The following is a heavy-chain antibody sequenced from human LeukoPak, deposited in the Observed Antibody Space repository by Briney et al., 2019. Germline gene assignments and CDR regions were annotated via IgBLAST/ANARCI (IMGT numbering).Heavy chain of an antibody. J-gene: IGHJ3*02. CDR3: ARGPGIAAAGTGGVGAFDI. Sequence: SQTLSLTRAISGDSVSSNSAAWNWIRQSPSRGLEWLGRTYYRSKWYNDYAVSVKSRITINPDTSKNQFSLQLNSVTPEDTAVYYCARGPGIAAAGTGGVGAFDIWGQGTMVTVSS. D-gene: IGHD6-13*01. CDR2: TYYRSKWYN. CDR1: GDSVSSNSAA. V-gene: IGHV6-1*01.